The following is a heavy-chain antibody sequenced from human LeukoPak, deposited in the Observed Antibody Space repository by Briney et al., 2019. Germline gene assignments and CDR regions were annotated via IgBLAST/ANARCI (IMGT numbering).Heavy chain of an antibody. Sequence: SETLSLTCTVSGGSMSNYYWSWIRQPAGKGLEWIGRIYSTGSTNYNPSLKSRVTMSVDMSKNQFSLKLNSVTAADTAVYYCARVQIGYSYGLFDYWGQGTLVTVSS. V-gene: IGHV4-4*07. J-gene: IGHJ4*02. CDR1: GGSMSNYY. CDR2: IYSTGST. CDR3: ARVQIGYSYGLFDY. D-gene: IGHD5-18*01.